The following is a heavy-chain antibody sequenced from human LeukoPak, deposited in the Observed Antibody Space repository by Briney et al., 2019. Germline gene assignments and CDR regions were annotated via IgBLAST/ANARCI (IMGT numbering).Heavy chain of an antibody. J-gene: IGHJ4*02. Sequence: GGSLRLSCAASGFTFSSSAMSWVRQVPGKGLEWVSGISASGGSTNYADSVRGRFTISRDNSKNTLYVQMNSLRDEDTALCYCAKDQRWESPHYLDSWGPGTLVTVSS. CDR1: GFTFSSSA. CDR3: AKDQRWESPHYLDS. V-gene: IGHV3-23*01. CDR2: ISASGGST. D-gene: IGHD1-26*01.